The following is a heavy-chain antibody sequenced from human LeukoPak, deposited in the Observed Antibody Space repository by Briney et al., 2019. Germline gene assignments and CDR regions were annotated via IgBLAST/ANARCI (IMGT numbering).Heavy chain of an antibody. CDR1: GFTFSSYA. CDR2: ISYDGSNK. Sequence: GRSLRLSCAASGFTFSSYAMHWVRQAPGKGLEWVAVISYDGSNKYYADSVKGRFTISRDNSKNTLYLQMNSLRAEDTAVYYCARDWGVWGSYPYFDYWGQGTLVTVSS. J-gene: IGHJ4*02. D-gene: IGHD3-16*01. V-gene: IGHV3-30-3*01. CDR3: ARDWGVWGSYPYFDY.